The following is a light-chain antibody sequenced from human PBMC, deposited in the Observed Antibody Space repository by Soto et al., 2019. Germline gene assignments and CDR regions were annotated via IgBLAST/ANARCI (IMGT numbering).Light chain of an antibody. Sequence: DIQMTQSPSSLSASVGDRVTITCRASQSISSYLNWYQQKPGKAPELLIYAASTLQSGVPSRFSGSGSRTDFTLTISSLQPEDFATYYCQQSYMSPWTGGQGTKVEIK. V-gene: IGKV1-39*01. CDR3: QQSYMSPWT. CDR1: QSISSY. CDR2: AAS. J-gene: IGKJ1*01.